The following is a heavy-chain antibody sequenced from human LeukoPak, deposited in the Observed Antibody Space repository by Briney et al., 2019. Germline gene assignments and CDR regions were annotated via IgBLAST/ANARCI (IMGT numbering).Heavy chain of an antibody. CDR3: DPHDSASQF. CDR1: GFTFSIYA. J-gene: IGHJ4*02. Sequence: QPGGSLRLSCAASGFTFSIYAMHWVRQAPGKGLEWVAFISSDGRIQYYAYSEKGRFTISRDNSKNSLFLQMHGLRDEDTAVYYCDPHDSASQFWGQGTLVTVSS. V-gene: IGHV3-30*04. CDR2: ISSDGRIQ. D-gene: IGHD6-6*01.